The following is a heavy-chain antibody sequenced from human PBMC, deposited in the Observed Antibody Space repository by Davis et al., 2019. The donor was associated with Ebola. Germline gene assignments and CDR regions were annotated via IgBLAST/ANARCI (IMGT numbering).Heavy chain of an antibody. CDR3: ARGTTVTTPFDY. CDR1: GGSINNYF. V-gene: IGHV4-34*01. J-gene: IGHJ4*02. Sequence: MPSETLSLTCTVSGGSINNYFWSWIRQPPGKGLEWIGEINHSGSTNYNPSLKSRVTISVDTSKNQFSLKLSSVTAADTAVYYCARGTTVTTPFDYWGQGTLVTVSS. CDR2: INHSGST. D-gene: IGHD4-17*01.